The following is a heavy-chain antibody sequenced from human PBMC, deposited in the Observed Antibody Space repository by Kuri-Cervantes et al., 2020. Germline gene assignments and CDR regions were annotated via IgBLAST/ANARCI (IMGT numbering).Heavy chain of an antibody. CDR3: ARDGRDGYNYWYFDL. J-gene: IGHJ2*01. CDR2: ISYDGSNK. Sequence: GGSLRLSCAASGFTFSSYGMHWVRQAPGKGLEWVAVISYDGSNKYYADSVKGRFTISRDNSKNTLYLQMNSLRTEDTAVYYCARDGRDGYNYWYFDLWGRGTLVTVSS. D-gene: IGHD5-24*01. CDR1: GFTFSSYG. V-gene: IGHV3-30*03.